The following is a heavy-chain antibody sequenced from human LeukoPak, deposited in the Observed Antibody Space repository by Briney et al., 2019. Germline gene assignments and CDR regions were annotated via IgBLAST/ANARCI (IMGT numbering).Heavy chain of an antibody. CDR2: IYHSGST. V-gene: IGHV4-59*02. CDR1: GDSVSSVY. J-gene: IGHJ4*02. Sequence: SETLSLTCNVSGDSVSSVYWSWVRQPPGKGLEWIGYIYHSGSTYYNPSLKSRVTISVDRSKNQFSLRLSSVTAADTAVYYCARDRGYYDSSGSQGWGQGILVTVSS. D-gene: IGHD3-22*01. CDR3: ARDRGYYDSSGSQG.